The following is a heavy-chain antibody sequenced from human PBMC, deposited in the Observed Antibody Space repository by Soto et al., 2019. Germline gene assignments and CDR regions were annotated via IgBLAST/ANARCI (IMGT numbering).Heavy chain of an antibody. CDR3: ARCTTTAGFNS. D-gene: IGHD1-26*01. Sequence: QVQLQESRPGLVKPSETLSLTCTVSGGSISSYYWSWIRQPPGKGLEWIGYIYYSGSTNYKPSLKRLVTIPVETSKNQFSVKLSSVTAADTALYYCARCTTTAGFNSWGQGNLVTVSS. V-gene: IGHV4-59*01. CDR2: IYYSGST. J-gene: IGHJ5*01. CDR1: GGSISSYY.